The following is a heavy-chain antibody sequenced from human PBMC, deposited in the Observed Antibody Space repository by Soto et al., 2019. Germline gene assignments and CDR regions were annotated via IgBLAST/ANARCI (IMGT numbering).Heavy chain of an antibody. J-gene: IGHJ6*02. D-gene: IGHD3-3*01. CDR2: ISGSGGST. CDR3: AKDYDFAYYGMDV. CDR1: GFTFSSYA. V-gene: IGHV3-23*01. Sequence: HPGGSLRLSCAASGFTFSSYAMSWVRQAPGKGLEWVSAISGSGGSTYYADSVKGRFTISRDNSKNTLYLQMNSLRAEDTAVYYSAKDYDFAYYGMDVWAQGTTVTVSS.